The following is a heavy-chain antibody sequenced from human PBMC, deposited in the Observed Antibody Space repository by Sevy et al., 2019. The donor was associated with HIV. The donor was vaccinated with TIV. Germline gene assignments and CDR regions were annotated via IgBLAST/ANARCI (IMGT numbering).Heavy chain of an antibody. CDR3: AKDVQKTGAYCGGDCYPYYFDY. D-gene: IGHD2-21*02. Sequence: GGSLRLSCAASGFTFSSYAMSWVRQAPGKGLEWVSAISGSGGSTYYADSVKGRFTISRDNSKNTLYLQMNSLRAEDTAVYYCAKDVQKTGAYCGGDCYPYYFDYWGQGTLVTVSS. J-gene: IGHJ4*02. V-gene: IGHV3-23*01. CDR2: ISGSGGST. CDR1: GFTFSSYA.